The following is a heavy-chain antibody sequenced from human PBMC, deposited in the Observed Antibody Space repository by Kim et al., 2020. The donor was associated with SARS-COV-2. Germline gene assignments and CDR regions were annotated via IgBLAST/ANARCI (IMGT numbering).Heavy chain of an antibody. Sequence: SETLSLTCAVYGGSFSGYYWTWIRQPPGKGLEWIGEINHSGSTNYNPSLKSRVTIAVDKSRSQFSLKLTSVTAADTAVYYCARGGLLWSIDYWGQRTLVTVSS. J-gene: IGHJ4*02. CDR2: INHSGST. CDR3: ARGGLLWSIDY. V-gene: IGHV4-34*01. CDR1: GGSFSGYY. D-gene: IGHD2-21*01.